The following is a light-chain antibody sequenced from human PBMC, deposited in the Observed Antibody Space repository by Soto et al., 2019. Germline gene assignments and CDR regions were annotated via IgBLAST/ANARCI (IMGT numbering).Light chain of an antibody. V-gene: IGLV1-44*01. CDR3: STYTSRSTYV. J-gene: IGLJ1*01. Sequence: QSVLTQPPSVSGTPGQRVTISCSGSSSNIGGNTVNWYQHLPGTAPKVLIYTDNQRPSGVPDRFSGSKSGTSASLAISGLQAEDEADYYCSTYTSRSTYVFGAGTKVTV. CDR2: TDN. CDR1: SSNIGGNT.